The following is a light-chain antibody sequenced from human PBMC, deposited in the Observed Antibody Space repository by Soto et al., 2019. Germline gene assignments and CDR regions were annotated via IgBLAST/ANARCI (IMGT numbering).Light chain of an antibody. CDR3: QQYNSAWT. V-gene: IGKV1-5*03. Sequence: DIQMTQSPSTLSASGGDRVTITCRASQSISTWLAWYQQKPGKAPKLLIYTASNLEGGVPSRFSGSGSGTEFTLPISSLQPDYFATYYCQQYNSAWTFGQGTKVELK. CDR2: TAS. J-gene: IGKJ1*01. CDR1: QSISTW.